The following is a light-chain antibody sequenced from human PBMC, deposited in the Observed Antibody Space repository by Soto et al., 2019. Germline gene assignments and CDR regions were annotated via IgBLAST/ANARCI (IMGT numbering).Light chain of an antibody. CDR3: QQYDSMWT. Sequence: DIQMTQSTSTLSASVGDRVTITCRASQSIRSWLAWYQQKPGKAPKLLIYDASSLESGVPSRFSGGGSGTEFTLTISSLQPDDFATYYCQQYDSMWTFGQGTKVDVK. V-gene: IGKV1-5*01. J-gene: IGKJ1*01. CDR1: QSIRSW. CDR2: DAS.